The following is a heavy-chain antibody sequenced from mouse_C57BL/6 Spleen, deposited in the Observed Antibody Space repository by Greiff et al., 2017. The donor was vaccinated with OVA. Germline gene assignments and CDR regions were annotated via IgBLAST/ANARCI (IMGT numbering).Heavy chain of an antibody. D-gene: IGHD2-3*01. CDR3: ARDGYYPYYAMDY. V-gene: IGHV5-17*01. Sequence: EVKLVESGGGLVKPGGSLKLSCTASGFTFSDYGMHWVRQAPEKGLEWVAYISSCSSTIYYADTVKGRFTISRDNAKNTLFLQMTSLRSEDTAMYYCARDGYYPYYAMDYWGQGTSVTVSS. CDR2: ISSCSSTI. CDR1: GFTFSDYG. J-gene: IGHJ4*01.